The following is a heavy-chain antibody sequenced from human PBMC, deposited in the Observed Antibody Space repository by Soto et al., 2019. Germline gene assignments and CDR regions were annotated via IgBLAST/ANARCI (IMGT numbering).Heavy chain of an antibody. Sequence: EVQLLDSGGGLVQPGGSLRLSCAASGFTFSRYAMSWVRQAPGKGLEWVSGIGGSGGSTHYADSVKGRFTISRDNSKNTMYLQMNSLRAEDTAVYYCAKNQRFGRYQWDYYNGMDVW. D-gene: IGHD6-19*01. V-gene: IGHV3-23*01. J-gene: IGHJ6*01. CDR2: IGGSGGST. CDR1: GFTFSRYA. CDR3: AKNQRFGRYQWDYYNGMDV.